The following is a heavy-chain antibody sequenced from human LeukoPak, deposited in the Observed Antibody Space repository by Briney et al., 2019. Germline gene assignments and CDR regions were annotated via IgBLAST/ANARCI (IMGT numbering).Heavy chain of an antibody. V-gene: IGHV1-69*13. Sequence: SVKVSCKASGGTFSSYAISWVRQAPGQGLEWMGGIIPIFGTANYAQKFQGRVTITADETTSTAYMELSSLRSEDTAVYYCARVEMATTLGIDYWGQGTLVTVSS. CDR3: ARVEMATTLGIDY. CDR1: GGTFSSYA. D-gene: IGHD5-24*01. J-gene: IGHJ4*02. CDR2: IIPIFGTA.